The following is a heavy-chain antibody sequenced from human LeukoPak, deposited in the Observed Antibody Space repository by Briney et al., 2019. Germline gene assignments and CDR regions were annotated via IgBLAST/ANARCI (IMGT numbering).Heavy chain of an antibody. J-gene: IGHJ1*01. CDR1: AGSLSRSSYY. CDR3: ARDGYCSGGSCEEYFQH. D-gene: IGHD2-15*01. Sequence: SETLSLTCTVSAGSLSRSSYYWGWIRQPPGKGLDWIGSIYFSGSTYYNPSLKSRVTISVDTSKNQFSLKLSSVTAADTAVYYCARDGYCSGGSCEEYFQHWGQGTLVTVSS. CDR2: IYFSGST. V-gene: IGHV4-39*07.